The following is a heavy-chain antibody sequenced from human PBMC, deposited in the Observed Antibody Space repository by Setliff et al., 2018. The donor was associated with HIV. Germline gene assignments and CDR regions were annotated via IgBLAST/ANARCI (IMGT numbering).Heavy chain of an antibody. J-gene: IGHJ4*02. CDR3: ARAGYYFPYFDY. Sequence: SETLSLTCTFSDDSINSYYCAWIRQPAGKRLQLIGRIHTSGSINYNPSLRSRVFLSVDPSKNQCSLKVHSLTAADTAVYYCARAGYYFPYFDYWGQGILVTISS. D-gene: IGHD3-22*01. CDR2: IHTSGSI. V-gene: IGHV4-4*07. CDR1: DDSINSYY.